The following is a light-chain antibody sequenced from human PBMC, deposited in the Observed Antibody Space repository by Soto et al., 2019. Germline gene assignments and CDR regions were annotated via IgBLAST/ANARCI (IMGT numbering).Light chain of an antibody. J-gene: IGKJ1*01. V-gene: IGKV3-11*01. CDR3: QQRSNWAPT. Sequence: EIVLTQSPVTLSLSPGERATLSCRASQSVDAYLAWYQQRPGQAPRLLIFDASTRATGIPTRFSGSGSGTDFALNLSRLEPEDFAVYYCQQRSNWAPTFGQGTKVAIK. CDR2: DAS. CDR1: QSVDAY.